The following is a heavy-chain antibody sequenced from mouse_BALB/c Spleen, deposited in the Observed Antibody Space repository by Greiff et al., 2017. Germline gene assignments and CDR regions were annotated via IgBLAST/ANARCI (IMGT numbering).Heavy chain of an antibody. CDR1: GFTFSSFG. Sequence: EVKVVESGGGLVQPGGSRKLSCAASGFTFSSFGMHWVRQAPEKGLECVAYISSGSSTIYYADTVKGRFTISRDNPKNTLFLQMTSVMSEDTAMYYCAREDQFDYWGQGTLVTVSA. CDR3: AREDQFDY. CDR2: ISSGSSTI. J-gene: IGHJ3*01. V-gene: IGHV5-17*02.